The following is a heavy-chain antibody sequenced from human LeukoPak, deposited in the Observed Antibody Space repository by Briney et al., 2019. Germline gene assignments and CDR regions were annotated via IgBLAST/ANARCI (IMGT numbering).Heavy chain of an antibody. CDR2: ISSTSSNI. Sequence: PGGSLRLSCVASRFTFSNYAMNWVRQAPGKGLEWVSSISSTSSNIYYADSVKGRFTISRDNAKNSLYLQMNSLRVEDTAVYYCARGGYSGYVTFDIWGQGTMVTVSS. V-gene: IGHV3-21*01. CDR3: ARGGYSGYVTFDI. D-gene: IGHD5-12*01. J-gene: IGHJ3*02. CDR1: RFTFSNYA.